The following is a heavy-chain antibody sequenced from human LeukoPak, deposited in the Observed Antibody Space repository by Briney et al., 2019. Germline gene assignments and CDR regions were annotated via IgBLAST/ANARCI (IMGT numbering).Heavy chain of an antibody. CDR2: LYSSGDT. Sequence: PGGSLRLSCAASGFRVSTNYIGWVRQAPGKGLEWVSVLYSSGDTYYADSVKGRFTISGDNSKNTVYLQMNSLRAEDTAVYYCVREKNDIVLTSYYFDYWGQGTLVTVSS. D-gene: IGHD5-12*01. V-gene: IGHV3-53*01. J-gene: IGHJ4*02. CDR1: GFRVSTNY. CDR3: VREKNDIVLTSYYFDY.